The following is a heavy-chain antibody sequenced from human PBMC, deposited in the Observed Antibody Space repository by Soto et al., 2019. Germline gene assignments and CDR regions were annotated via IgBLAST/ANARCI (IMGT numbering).Heavy chain of an antibody. J-gene: IGHJ3*02. Sequence: RRLSCAASGFTFSSYAMHWVRQAPGKGLEWVAVISYDGSNKYYADSVKGRFTISRDNSKNTLYLQMNSLRAEDTAVYYCARDGYCSGGSCYPSGAFDIWGQGTMVTVSS. D-gene: IGHD2-15*01. V-gene: IGHV3-30-3*01. CDR3: ARDGYCSGGSCYPSGAFDI. CDR2: ISYDGSNK. CDR1: GFTFSSYA.